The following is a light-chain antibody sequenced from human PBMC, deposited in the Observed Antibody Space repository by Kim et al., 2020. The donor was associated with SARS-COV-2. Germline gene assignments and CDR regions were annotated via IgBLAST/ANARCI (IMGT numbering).Light chain of an antibody. CDR2: DNT. V-gene: IGLV1-40*01. J-gene: IGLJ1*01. CDR3: QSYDSSLSGFYV. CDR1: SSNIGAGYD. Sequence: VTIFCTGSSSNIGAGYDGHWYQQLPGTAPKLLIYDNTSRPSGVPDRFSGSNSGTSASLAITGLQTEDEADYYCQSYDSSLSGFYVFGTGTKVTVL.